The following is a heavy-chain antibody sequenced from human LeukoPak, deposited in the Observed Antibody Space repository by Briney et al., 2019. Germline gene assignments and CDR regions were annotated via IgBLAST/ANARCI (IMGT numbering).Heavy chain of an antibody. J-gene: IGHJ4*02. CDR2: ISYDGSNK. CDR3: AKEAGRSGWPNEVDY. CDR1: GFTFSSYS. D-gene: IGHD6-19*01. Sequence: GGSLRLSCAASGFTFSSYSMNWVRQAPGKGLEWVAVISYDGSNKYYADSVKGRFTISRDNSKNTLYLQMNSLRAEDTAVYYYAKEAGRSGWPNEVDYWGQGTLVTVSS. V-gene: IGHV3-30*18.